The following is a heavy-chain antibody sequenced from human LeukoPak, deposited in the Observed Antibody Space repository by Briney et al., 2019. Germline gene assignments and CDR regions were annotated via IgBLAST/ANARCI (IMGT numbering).Heavy chain of an antibody. CDR2: IYSGGST. V-gene: IGHV3-53*01. Sequence: PGGCLRLSCAASGFTVSSNYMSWVRQAPGKGLEWVSAIYSGGSTYYADSVKGRFTISRDNSKNTLYLQMSSLRAEDTAVYYCARLGWELLRLDAFDIWGQGTMVTVSS. D-gene: IGHD1-26*01. CDR1: GFTVSSNY. J-gene: IGHJ3*02. CDR3: ARLGWELLRLDAFDI.